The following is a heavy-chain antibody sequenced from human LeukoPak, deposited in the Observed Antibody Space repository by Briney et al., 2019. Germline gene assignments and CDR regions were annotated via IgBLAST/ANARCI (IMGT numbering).Heavy chain of an antibody. V-gene: IGHV3-74*01. CDR3: ARDPGYYDSTVYYYYYMDV. Sequence: GGSLRLSCAASGFTFSSYWMHWVRQAPGKGLVWVSRINSDGSSTSYADSVKGRFTISRDNAKNTLYLQMNSLRAEDTAVYYCARDPGYYDSTVYYYYYMDVWGKGTTVTVSS. CDR1: GFTFSSYW. J-gene: IGHJ6*03. D-gene: IGHD3-22*01. CDR2: INSDGSST.